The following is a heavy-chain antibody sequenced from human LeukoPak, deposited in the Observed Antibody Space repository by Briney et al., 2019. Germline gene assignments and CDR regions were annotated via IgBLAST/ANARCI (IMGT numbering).Heavy chain of an antibody. CDR2: IIPIFGTA. CDR3: ARAAMIEDGWFDP. Sequence: SVKVSCKASGGTFSSYAISWVRQAPGQGLEWMGRIIPIFGTANYAQKFQGRVTITTDESTSTAYMELSSLRSEDTAVYYCARAAMIEDGWFDPWGQGTLVTVPS. D-gene: IGHD3-22*01. CDR1: GGTFSSYA. V-gene: IGHV1-69*05. J-gene: IGHJ5*02.